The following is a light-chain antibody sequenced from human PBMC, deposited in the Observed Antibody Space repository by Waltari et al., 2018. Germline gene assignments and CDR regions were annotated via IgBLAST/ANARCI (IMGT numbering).Light chain of an antibody. V-gene: IGKV1-5*03. Sequence: DIQMTQSPSTLSASVGDKVNITCRASQPINHWLAWYQLKPGKAPKRLIYGASTLDSGVPSRFTGSQSETDFTLTISSLQPDDFATYYYQQYHTFSGSFGQGTKVEVK. CDR3: QQYHTFSGS. J-gene: IGKJ1*01. CDR2: GAS. CDR1: QPINHW.